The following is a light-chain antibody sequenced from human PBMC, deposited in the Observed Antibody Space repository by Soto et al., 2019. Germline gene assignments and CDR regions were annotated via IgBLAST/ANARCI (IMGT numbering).Light chain of an antibody. J-gene: IGKJ4*01. V-gene: IGKV1-39*01. CDR3: HQTYSNPPT. CDR2: AAS. Sequence: DIQMTQSPSSLSASVGDRVTITCRASQNIRTYLNWHQQKSGKAPKLLIYAASSLQSGVSSRFSGSGSGTDFTLTISSLQPEDFATYYCHQTYSNPPTFGAGTKVEIK. CDR1: QNIRTY.